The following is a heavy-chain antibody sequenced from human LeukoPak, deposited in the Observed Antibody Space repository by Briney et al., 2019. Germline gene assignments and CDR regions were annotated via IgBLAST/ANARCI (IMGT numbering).Heavy chain of an antibody. CDR3: ARSRSGYSYDHAAFDI. D-gene: IGHD5-18*01. CDR2: IYYSGST. J-gene: IGHJ3*02. V-gene: IGHV4-39*07. CDR1: GGSISSSYYY. Sequence: SETLSLTCTVSGGSISSSYYYWGWIRQPPGKGLEWIGSIYYSGSTYYNPSLKSRVTISVDTSRNQFSLKLSSVTAADTAVYYCARSRSGYSYDHAAFDIWGQGTMVTVSS.